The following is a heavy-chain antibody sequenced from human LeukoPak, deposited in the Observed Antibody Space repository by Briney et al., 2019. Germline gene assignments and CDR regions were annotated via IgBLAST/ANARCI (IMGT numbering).Heavy chain of an antibody. CDR3: AREHDSSGYTYDY. CDR2: IIPIFGTA. J-gene: IGHJ4*02. V-gene: IGHV1-69*13. D-gene: IGHD3-22*01. Sequence: ASVKVSCKASGGTFISYAISWVRQAPGQGLEWMGGIIPIFGTANYAQKFQGRVTITADESTSTAYMELSSLRSEDTAVYYCAREHDSSGYTYDYWGQGTLVTVSS. CDR1: GGTFISYA.